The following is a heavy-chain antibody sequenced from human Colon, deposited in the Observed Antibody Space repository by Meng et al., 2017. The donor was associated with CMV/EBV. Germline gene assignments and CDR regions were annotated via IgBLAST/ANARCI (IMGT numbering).Heavy chain of an antibody. CDR1: GFTFGDYG. V-gene: IGHV3-49*04. CDR2: VRSKSHGGTA. J-gene: IGHJ4*02. Sequence: GESLMISCTASGFTFGDYGLTWVRQSPGKGLEWVGFVRSKSHGGTAQYAASVKGRFTISRDDSKRVAYLQMNSLKTEDTAIYYCLRDMGTGYYDSSGDYWSQGTLVTVSS. D-gene: IGHD3-22*01. CDR3: LRDMGTGYYDSSGDY.